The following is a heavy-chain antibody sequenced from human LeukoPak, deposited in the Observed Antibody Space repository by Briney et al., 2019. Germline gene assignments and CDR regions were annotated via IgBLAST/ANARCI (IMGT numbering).Heavy chain of an antibody. CDR3: ASQYCSSTSCYGRVHDYSNYYFEG. CDR2: IYHSGST. J-gene: IGHJ4*02. CDR1: GGSISSGGYY. D-gene: IGHD2-2*01. Sequence: SETLSLTCTVPGGSISSGGYYWSWIRQPPGKGLEWIGYIYHSGSTYYNPSLKSRVTISVDRSKNQFSLKLSSVTAADTAVYYCASQYCSSTSCYGRVHDYSNYYFEGWGQGTLVTVSS. V-gene: IGHV4-30-2*01.